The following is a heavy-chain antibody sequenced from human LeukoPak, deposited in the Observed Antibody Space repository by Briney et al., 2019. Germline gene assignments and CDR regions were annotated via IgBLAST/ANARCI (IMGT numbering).Heavy chain of an antibody. CDR3: ARPYGSGSYYPQYFDY. D-gene: IGHD3-10*01. V-gene: IGHV3-48*03. J-gene: IGHJ4*02. CDR2: ISSSGSTI. CDR1: GFTLSSYE. Sequence: GGSLRLSCAASGFTLSSYEMNRVRQAPGKGLEWVSYISSSGSTIYYADSVKGRFTISRDNAKNSLYLQMNSLRAEDTAVYYCARPYGSGSYYPQYFDYWGQGTLVTVSS.